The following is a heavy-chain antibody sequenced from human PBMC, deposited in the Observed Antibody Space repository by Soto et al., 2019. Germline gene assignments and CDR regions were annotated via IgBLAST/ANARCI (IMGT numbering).Heavy chain of an antibody. Sequence: QVQLVQSEAEVKKPGASVKVSCKASGYGFTIYGISWVRQAPGQGLEWMGWISPYSGNTRYPENLQGRVTMTTDTSTSTGYMELRSLRSDDTAVYYCAREMWTRSGPQNFFDYWGQGALVTVSS. CDR1: GYGFTIYG. CDR2: ISPYSGNT. CDR3: AREMWTRSGPQNFFDY. D-gene: IGHD6-25*01. J-gene: IGHJ4*02. V-gene: IGHV1-18*01.